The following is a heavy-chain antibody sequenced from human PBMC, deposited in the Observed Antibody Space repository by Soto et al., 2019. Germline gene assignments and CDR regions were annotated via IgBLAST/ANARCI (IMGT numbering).Heavy chain of an antibody. Sequence: PLETLSLTCTVSGDSISTDSHYWGWIRQPPGKGLEWIGSVYYAGSTYKNPSLHSRVTISVDTSKNDFSLKLSSVTAADTAVYYCARRTNYGDYSFDYWGQGTLVTVSS. J-gene: IGHJ4*02. D-gene: IGHD4-17*01. CDR1: GDSISTDSHY. CDR3: ARRTNYGDYSFDY. CDR2: VYYAGST. V-gene: IGHV4-39*02.